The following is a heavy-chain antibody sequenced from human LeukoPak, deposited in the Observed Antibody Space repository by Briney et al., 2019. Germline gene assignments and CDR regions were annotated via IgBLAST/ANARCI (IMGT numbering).Heavy chain of an antibody. CDR2: IYYSGST. CDR3: ARAYCSGSYTGVWFDP. Sequence: SETLSLTCTVSGGSISSSSYYWGWLRQPPGKGLEGIGSIYYSGSTYYNPSLKSRVTISVDTSKNQFSLKLSSVTAADTGVDYCARAYCSGSYTGVWFDPWGQGTLVTVSS. V-gene: IGHV4-39*07. D-gene: IGHD3-10*01. CDR1: GGSISSSSYY. J-gene: IGHJ5*02.